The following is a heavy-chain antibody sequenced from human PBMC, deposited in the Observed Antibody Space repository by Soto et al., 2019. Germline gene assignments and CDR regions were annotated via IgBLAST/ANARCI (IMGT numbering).Heavy chain of an antibody. D-gene: IGHD2-21*02. J-gene: IGHJ4*02. V-gene: IGHV1-46*01. CDR2: VNPSGGHT. CDR1: GDTFTDYY. Sequence: QVQLMQSGAEVKKPGASVKVSCKASGDTFTDYYIHWVRQAPGQGLEWMGTVNPSGGHTTYAQHFLGRVTIPWAPSSXPLYMELTSLTSDDTAVYYCARGGHVVVVTAALDYWGQGTLVTVSS. CDR3: ARGGHVVVVTAALDY.